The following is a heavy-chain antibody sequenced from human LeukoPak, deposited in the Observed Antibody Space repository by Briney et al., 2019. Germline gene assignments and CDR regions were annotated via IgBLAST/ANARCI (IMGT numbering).Heavy chain of an antibody. CDR1: GVSIRSTNYY. V-gene: IGHV4-39*01. CDR2: FDFRGTT. J-gene: IGHJ5*02. D-gene: IGHD3-3*01. Sequence: SETLSLTCAVSGVSIRSTNYYWGWIRQPPGKGLEWIGTFDFRGTTYYNPSLKSRVSISAVTAKNHFSLKLTSVTAADTAVYYCARHTELRFLEWSDANWFGPWGQGTLVTVSS. CDR3: ARHTELRFLEWSDANWFGP.